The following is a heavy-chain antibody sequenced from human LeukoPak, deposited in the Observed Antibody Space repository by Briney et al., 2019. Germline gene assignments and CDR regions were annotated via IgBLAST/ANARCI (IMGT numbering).Heavy chain of an antibody. CDR3: VRGVGVSRFNYLDP. CDR2: IWYDASNK. CDR1: GFTFSSFG. J-gene: IGHJ5*02. Sequence: GRSLTLSCAASGFTFSSFGMHWVRQAPGKGLEWVAVIWYDASNKYYVDSVKGRFTVSRDNSKNTLYLQMNSLRDDDTAVYYCVRGVGVSRFNYLDPWGQGTLVIVSS. V-gene: IGHV3-33*01. D-gene: IGHD1-7*01.